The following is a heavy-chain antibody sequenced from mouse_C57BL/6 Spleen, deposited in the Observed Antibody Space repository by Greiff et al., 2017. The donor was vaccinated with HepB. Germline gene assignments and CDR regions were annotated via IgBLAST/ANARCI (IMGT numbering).Heavy chain of an antibody. CDR2: IDPSDSYT. V-gene: IGHV1-69*01. D-gene: IGHD1-1*01. Sequence: QVQLQQSGAELVMPGASVKLSCKASGYTFTSYWMHWVKQRPGQGLEWIGEIDPSDSYTNYNQKFKGKSTLTVDKSSSTAYMQLSSLTSEDSAVYYCARRKGSSSYYAMDYWGQGTSVTVSS. CDR3: ARRKGSSSYYAMDY. J-gene: IGHJ4*01. CDR1: GYTFTSYW.